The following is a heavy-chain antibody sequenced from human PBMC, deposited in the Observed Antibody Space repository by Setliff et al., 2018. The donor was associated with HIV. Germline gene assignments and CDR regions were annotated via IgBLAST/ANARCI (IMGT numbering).Heavy chain of an antibody. Sequence: GESLKISCAASGFMFGSYGMHWVRQAPVKGLEWMALISNDGSHKYYADSVKGRFTISRDNSKNTLYLRMDSLRPEDTALYYCVGGHYDLWSGYVHYYLDLWGQGTLVTVSS. CDR1: GFMFGSYG. CDR3: VGGHYDLWSGYVHYYLDL. D-gene: IGHD3-3*01. CDR2: ISNDGSHK. V-gene: IGHV3-30*04. J-gene: IGHJ4*02.